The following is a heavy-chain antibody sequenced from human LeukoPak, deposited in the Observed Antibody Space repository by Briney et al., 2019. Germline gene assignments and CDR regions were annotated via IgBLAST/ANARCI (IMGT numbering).Heavy chain of an antibody. Sequence: ASVKVSCKASGYTFTSYGISWVRQAPGQGLEWMGWTSAYNGNTNYAQKLQGRVTMTTDTSTSTAYMELRSLRSDDTAVYYCARTEYCSSTSCRTDLDYWGQGTLVTVSS. J-gene: IGHJ4*02. CDR1: GYTFTSYG. CDR3: ARTEYCSSTSCRTDLDY. CDR2: TSAYNGNT. D-gene: IGHD2-2*01. V-gene: IGHV1-18*01.